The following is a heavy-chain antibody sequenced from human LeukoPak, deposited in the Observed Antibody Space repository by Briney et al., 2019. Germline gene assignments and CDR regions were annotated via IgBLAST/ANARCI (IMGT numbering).Heavy chain of an antibody. Sequence: PGGSLRLSCTASGFAYSGPSMHWVRQAPGKGLEWVSYISSSGSTIYYADSVKGRFTISRDNAKNSLYLQMNSLRAEDTAVYYCARTLHYDSSGNAFDPWGQGTLVTVSS. CDR3: ARTLHYDSSGNAFDP. J-gene: IGHJ5*02. V-gene: IGHV3-48*03. CDR2: ISSSGSTI. CDR1: GFAYSGPS. D-gene: IGHD3-22*01.